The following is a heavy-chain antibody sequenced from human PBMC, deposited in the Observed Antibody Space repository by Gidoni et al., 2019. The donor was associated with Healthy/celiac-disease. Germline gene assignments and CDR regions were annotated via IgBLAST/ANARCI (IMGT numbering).Heavy chain of an antibody. V-gene: IGHV3-21*01. J-gene: IGHJ4*02. CDR2: ISSSSSYI. CDR1: GSTFSSYS. CDR3: ARDRTPPGIPDFDY. Sequence: EVQLVESGGGLVKPGGSLRLSCAASGSTFSSYSMNWVRQAPGKGLEWVSSISSSSSYIYYADSVKGRFTISRDNAKNSLYLQMNSLRAEDTAVYYCARDRTPPGIPDFDYWVQGTLVTVSS. D-gene: IGHD2-21*01.